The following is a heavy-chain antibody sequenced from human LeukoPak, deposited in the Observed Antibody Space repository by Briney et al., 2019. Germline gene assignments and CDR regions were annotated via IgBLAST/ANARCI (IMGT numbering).Heavy chain of an antibody. D-gene: IGHD6-19*01. CDR3: AKQSVAGNNWFDP. Sequence: PGGSLRLSCAASGFTFSSYGMSWVRQAPGKGLEWVSVISGSGAGTYYADSVKGRFTISRDNSKNTLYLQMNSLRAEDTALYYCAKQSVAGNNWFDPWGQGTLVTVSS. J-gene: IGHJ5*02. V-gene: IGHV3-23*01. CDR2: ISGSGAGT. CDR1: GFTFSSYG.